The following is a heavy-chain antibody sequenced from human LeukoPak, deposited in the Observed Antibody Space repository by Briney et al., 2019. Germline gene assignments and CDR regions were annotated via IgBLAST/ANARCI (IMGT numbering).Heavy chain of an antibody. CDR1: GFTLSGYW. CDR3: ARDDTVTTFDY. CDR2: IKQDGSEK. Sequence: GGSLRLSCAASGFTLSGYWMSWVRQAPGKGLEWVANIKQDGSEKYYVDSVKGRFTISRDNAKNSLYLQMNSLRAEDTAVYYCARDDTVTTFDYWGQGTLVTVSS. D-gene: IGHD4-17*01. V-gene: IGHV3-7*01. J-gene: IGHJ4*02.